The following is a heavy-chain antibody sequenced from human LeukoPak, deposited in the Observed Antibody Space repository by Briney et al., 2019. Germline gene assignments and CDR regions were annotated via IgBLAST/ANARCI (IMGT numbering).Heavy chain of an antibody. CDR3: ARGGPRVYYYYYYMDV. CDR1: GGSLSGYD. CDR2: VNHSGST. J-gene: IGHJ6*03. V-gene: IGHV4-34*01. Sequence: SDTLSLTCGVYGGSLSGYDWNWIRQSPGKGLEWIGEVNHSGSTNYNPSLKSRVTISLNTSTNQFSLSLTSVTAADTAVYYCARGGPRVYYYYYYMDVWGKGTSVTVSS.